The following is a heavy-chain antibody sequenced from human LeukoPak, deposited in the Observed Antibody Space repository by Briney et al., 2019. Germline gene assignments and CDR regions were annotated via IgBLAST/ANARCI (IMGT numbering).Heavy chain of an antibody. V-gene: IGHV3-23*01. CDR2: ISGSGGST. CDR3: AKSGGIFVDQTYFDY. Sequence: GGSLRLSCAASGFTFSSYAMSWVRQAPGKGLEWVSAISGSGGSTYYADSVKGRFTISRDNSKNTLYLQMNSLRAEDTAVYYCAKSGGIFVDQTYFDYWGQGTLVTVSS. J-gene: IGHJ4*02. CDR1: GFTFSSYA. D-gene: IGHD3-3*01.